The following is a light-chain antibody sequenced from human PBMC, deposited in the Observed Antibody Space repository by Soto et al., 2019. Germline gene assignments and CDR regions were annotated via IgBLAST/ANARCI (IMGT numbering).Light chain of an antibody. Sequence: IVLAQSPGTLSLSPGERATLSWRASQSVSSSYLAWYQQKPGQAPRLLIYGASSRATGIPDRFSGSGSGTDFTLTISRLEPEDFAVYYCQQLGTFGQGTKLEIK. CDR2: GAS. CDR1: QSVSSSY. J-gene: IGKJ2*02. CDR3: QQLGT. V-gene: IGKV3-20*01.